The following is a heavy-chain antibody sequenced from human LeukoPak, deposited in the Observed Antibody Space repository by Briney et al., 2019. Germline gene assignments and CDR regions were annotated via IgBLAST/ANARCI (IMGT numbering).Heavy chain of an antibody. CDR2: IWYDGSNK. CDR3: ARGHRSSSYYYYYGMDV. V-gene: IGHV3-33*01. D-gene: IGHD6-13*01. J-gene: IGHJ6*02. CDR1: GFTFSSYG. Sequence: PGRSLRLSCAASGFTFSSYGMHWVRQAPGKGLEWVAVIWYDGSNKYYADSVKGRFTISRDNSKNTLYLQMNSLRAEDTAVYYCARGHRSSSYYYYYGMDVWGQGTTVTVSS.